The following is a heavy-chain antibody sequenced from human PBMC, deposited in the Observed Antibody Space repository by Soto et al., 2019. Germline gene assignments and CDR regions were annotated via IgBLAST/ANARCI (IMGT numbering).Heavy chain of an antibody. CDR2: IYYSGST. D-gene: IGHD3-10*01. Sequence: QVQLQESCPGLVKPSETLSLTCTVSGGSISSYYWSWIRQPPGKGLEWIGYIYYSGSTKFNPSLKSRVTISLDTSKNTFSLKLSSVTAADTAVYYCARHGSDGSGSYSWTNWFDPWGQGTLVTVSS. V-gene: IGHV4-59*08. CDR1: GGSISSYY. J-gene: IGHJ5*02. CDR3: ARHGSDGSGSYSWTNWFDP.